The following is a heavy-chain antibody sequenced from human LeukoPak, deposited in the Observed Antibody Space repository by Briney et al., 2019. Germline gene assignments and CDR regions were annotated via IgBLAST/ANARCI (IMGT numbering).Heavy chain of an antibody. Sequence: PSETLSLTCTVSGGSISSSSYYWSWIRQPPGKGLEWIGYIYYSGSTNYNPSLKSRVTISVDTSKNQFSLKLSSVTAADTAVYYCARDQRHYYDSSGYYLENWFDPWGQGTLVTVSS. CDR2: IYYSGST. CDR3: ARDQRHYYDSSGYYLENWFDP. CDR1: GGSISSSSYY. D-gene: IGHD3-22*01. J-gene: IGHJ5*02. V-gene: IGHV4-61*01.